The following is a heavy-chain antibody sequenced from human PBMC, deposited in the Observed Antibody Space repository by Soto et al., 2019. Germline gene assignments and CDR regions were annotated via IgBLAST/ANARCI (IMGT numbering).Heavy chain of an antibody. CDR2: ISSSSSTI. CDR1: GFTFSGYS. J-gene: IGHJ6*02. V-gene: IGHV3-48*02. Sequence: GGSLRLSCAASGFTFSGYSMNWVRQAPGKGLEWVSYISSSSSTIYYADSVKGRFTISRDNAKNSLYLQMNSLRDEDTAVYYCGRGEVVDRYYYYGLDGWDQGTRVTVSS. D-gene: IGHD3-22*01. CDR3: GRGEVVDRYYYYGLDG.